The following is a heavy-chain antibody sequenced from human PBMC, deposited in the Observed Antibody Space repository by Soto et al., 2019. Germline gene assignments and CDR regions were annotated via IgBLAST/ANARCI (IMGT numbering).Heavy chain of an antibody. V-gene: IGHV3-74*01. CDR1: GFTFSNYW. Sequence: EVQLVESGGALVQPGGSLRLSCAGSGFTFSNYWIHWVRLVPGRGLVWISHITKDGNSLSYADSVKGRFTISRDNAKNTVYLQMNGLRAEDTGVYYCARGGLGCFYLWGQGSLVTVSS. D-gene: IGHD3-16*01. J-gene: IGHJ5*02. CDR3: ARGGLGCFYL. CDR2: ITKDGNSL.